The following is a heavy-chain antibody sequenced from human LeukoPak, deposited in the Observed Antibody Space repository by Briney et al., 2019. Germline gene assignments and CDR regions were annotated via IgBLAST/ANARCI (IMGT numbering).Heavy chain of an antibody. CDR2: ISYDGSNK. Sequence: GRSLRLSCAASGFTFSSYAMHWVRQAPGKGLEWVAVISYDGSNKYYADSVKGRFTISRDNSKNTLYLQMNSLRAEDTAVYYCARGDTPMQYYYYYMDVWGKGTTVTVSS. CDR3: ARGDTPMQYYYYYMDV. V-gene: IGHV3-30*04. CDR1: GFTFSSYA. D-gene: IGHD3-16*01. J-gene: IGHJ6*03.